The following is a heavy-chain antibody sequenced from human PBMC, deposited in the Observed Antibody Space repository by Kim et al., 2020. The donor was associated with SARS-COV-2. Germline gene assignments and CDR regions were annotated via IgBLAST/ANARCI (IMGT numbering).Heavy chain of an antibody. D-gene: IGHD5-18*01. CDR3: ASYVRGYSYGYFHYYYYGMDV. V-gene: IGHV3-23*01. CDR1: GFTFSSYA. CDR2: ISGSGGST. Sequence: GGSLRLSCAASGFTFSSYAMSWVRQAPGKGLEWVSAISGSGGSTYYADSVKGRFTISRDNSKNTLYLQMNSLRAEDTAVYYCASYVRGYSYGYFHYYYYGMDVWGQGTTVTVSS. J-gene: IGHJ6*02.